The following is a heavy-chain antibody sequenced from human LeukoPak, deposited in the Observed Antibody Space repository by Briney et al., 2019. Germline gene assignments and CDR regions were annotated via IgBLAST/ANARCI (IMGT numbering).Heavy chain of an antibody. J-gene: IGHJ4*02. D-gene: IGHD5-18*01. CDR2: IYYNGDT. CDR3: ARVLRAASWRSYDY. V-gene: IGHV4-61*01. CDR1: GGSVSNSLYY. Sequence: SETLSLTCTVSGGSVSNSLYYWSWIRQPPGKGLEWVGYIYYNGDTNYNPSLKSRVIISIDTSSNQFSLRLNSMTAADTAVYYCARVLRAASWRSYDYWGQGSLVTVSS.